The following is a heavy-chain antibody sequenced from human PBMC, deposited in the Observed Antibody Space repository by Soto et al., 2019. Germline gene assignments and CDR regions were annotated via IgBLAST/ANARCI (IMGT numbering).Heavy chain of an antibody. CDR3: VKGMNYYYYYMDV. V-gene: IGHV3-23*01. CDR2: ISGSGGKT. Sequence: EVQLLESGGGFVPPGGSLRLSCAASGFIFSDYAMTWVRQAPGKGLEWVSAISGSGGKTYYADSVKGRFTISRDSSQNMMSLQMSGLRAEDTAIYYCVKGMNYYYYYMDVWGNETTVTVSS. CDR1: GFIFSDYA. J-gene: IGHJ6*03.